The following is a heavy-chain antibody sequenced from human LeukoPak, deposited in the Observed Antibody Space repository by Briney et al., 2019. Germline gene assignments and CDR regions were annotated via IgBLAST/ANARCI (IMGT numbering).Heavy chain of an antibody. CDR3: ARGYNWKPYYMDV. J-gene: IGHJ6*03. CDR2: INASNGNT. CDR1: GYTFTSYA. Sequence: ASVKVSCKASGYTFTSYAMHWVRHAPGQRLEWMGWINASNGNTKYSQEVQGRVTITRDTSASTAYLELNSLRSEDMAVYYCARGYNWKPYYMDVWGKGTTVTVS. V-gene: IGHV1-3*03. D-gene: IGHD1-20*01.